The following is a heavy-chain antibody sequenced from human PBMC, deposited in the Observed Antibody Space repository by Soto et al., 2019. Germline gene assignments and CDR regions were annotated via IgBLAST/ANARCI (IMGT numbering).Heavy chain of an antibody. Sequence: QVQLVESGGGVVQPGRSLRLSCAASGFTFSSYGMHWVRQAPGKGLEWVAVISYDGSNIYYADSVKGRFTISRDNSKNTLYLQMNSLRAEDTAVYYCAKDWSSLFDPWGQGTLVTVSS. CDR1: GFTFSSYG. V-gene: IGHV3-30*18. CDR3: AKDWSSLFDP. CDR2: ISYDGSNI. J-gene: IGHJ5*02.